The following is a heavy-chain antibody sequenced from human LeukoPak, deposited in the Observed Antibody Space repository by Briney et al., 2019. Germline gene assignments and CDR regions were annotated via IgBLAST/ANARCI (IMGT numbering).Heavy chain of an antibody. CDR1: GYTFTSYY. D-gene: IGHD4-17*01. CDR2: INPSGGST. Sequence: ASVKVSCKASGYTFTSYYMHWVRQAPGQGLEWIGIINPSGGSTSYAQKFQGRVTMTRDTSTSTVYMELSSLRSEDTAVYYCAREMTVTLADYGMDVWGQGTTVTVSS. V-gene: IGHV1-46*01. J-gene: IGHJ6*02. CDR3: AREMTVTLADYGMDV.